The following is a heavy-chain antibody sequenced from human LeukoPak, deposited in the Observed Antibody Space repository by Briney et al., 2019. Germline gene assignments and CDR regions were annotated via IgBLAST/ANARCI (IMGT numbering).Heavy chain of an antibody. Sequence: SQTLSLTCTVSGVSIPSGDYYWSWIRQPPGKGLEWIGFTYYSGGTYYNPSLKSRVTISADTSKNQFSLKLSSVTAADTAVYYCAGAGDFDSWGQGTLVTVSS. CDR2: TYYSGGT. V-gene: IGHV4-30-4*01. J-gene: IGHJ4*02. CDR3: AGAGDFDS. CDR1: GVSIPSGDYY.